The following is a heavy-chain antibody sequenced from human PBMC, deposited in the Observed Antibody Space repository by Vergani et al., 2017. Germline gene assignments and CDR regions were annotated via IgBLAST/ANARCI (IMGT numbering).Heavy chain of an antibody. J-gene: IGHJ3*02. Sequence: EVQLVESGGGLVQPGRSLRLSCAASGFTFDDYAMHWVRQAPGKGLEWVSGISWNSGSIGYADSVKGRFTISRDNAKNSLYLQMNSLRAEDTALYYCAKVVMSHFMGAFDIWGQGTMVTVS. V-gene: IGHV3-9*01. CDR1: GFTFDDYA. CDR3: AKVVMSHFMGAFDI. D-gene: IGHD3-16*01. CDR2: ISWNSGSI.